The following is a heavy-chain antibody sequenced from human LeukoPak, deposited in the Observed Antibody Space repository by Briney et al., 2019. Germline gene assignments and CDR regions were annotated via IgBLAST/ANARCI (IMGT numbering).Heavy chain of an antibody. Sequence: PGGSLRLSCAASGFTFSSYDFNWVRQAPGKGLEWLSYISSSGYTIYYADSVKGRFTISRDNAKNSLYLQMNSLRAEDTSVYYCARESKGRSKIDYWGQGTLVTVSS. CDR3: ARESKGRSKIDY. CDR1: GFTFSSYD. D-gene: IGHD4-17*01. V-gene: IGHV3-48*03. CDR2: ISSSGYTI. J-gene: IGHJ4*02.